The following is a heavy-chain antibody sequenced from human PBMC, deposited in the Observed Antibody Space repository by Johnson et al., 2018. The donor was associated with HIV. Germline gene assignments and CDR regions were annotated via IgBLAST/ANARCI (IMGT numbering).Heavy chain of an antibody. Sequence: VQLVESGGGVVQPGRSLRLSCAASGFTFSSYAMHWVRQAPGKGLEWVAVISYDGSNKYYANSVKGRFTISRDNSKNTLYLQINSLRAEDTAVYYCAKGDGDYGAFDIWGQGTMVTVSS. CDR3: AKGDGDYGAFDI. D-gene: IGHD4-17*01. CDR1: GFTFSSYA. CDR2: ISYDGSNK. J-gene: IGHJ3*02. V-gene: IGHV3-30-3*01.